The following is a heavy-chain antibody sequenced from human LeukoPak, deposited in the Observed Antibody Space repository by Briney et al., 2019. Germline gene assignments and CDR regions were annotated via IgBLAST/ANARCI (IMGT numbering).Heavy chain of an antibody. CDR3: ARDPPAVLIDTYG. J-gene: IGHJ4*02. CDR1: GFIVTNSY. V-gene: IGHV3-66*01. D-gene: IGHD2-8*01. Sequence: GGSLRLSCTASGFIVTNSYINWVRQAPGKGLEWVSLVYSGGSTYYADSVKGRFTISRDNSKNMVYLQMNSLRAEDTAMYYCARDPPAVLIDTYGWGQGTLVTVSS. CDR2: VYSGGST.